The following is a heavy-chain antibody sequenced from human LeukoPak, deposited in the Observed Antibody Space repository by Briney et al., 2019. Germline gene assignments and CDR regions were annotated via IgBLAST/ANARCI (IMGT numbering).Heavy chain of an antibody. Sequence: SETLSLTCSVSDGSISSGYWSWILQHPRKGLEWIGDVYYSGGTTYNPSLHSRVTISVDISKNHFSLKLSSVTAADTAADSCARLIMGSGYTYYYYYMDVWGRGTTVTVSS. D-gene: IGHD5-18*01. CDR3: ARLIMGSGYTYYYYYMDV. CDR2: VYYSGGT. CDR1: DGSISSGY. V-gene: IGHV4-59*08. J-gene: IGHJ6*03.